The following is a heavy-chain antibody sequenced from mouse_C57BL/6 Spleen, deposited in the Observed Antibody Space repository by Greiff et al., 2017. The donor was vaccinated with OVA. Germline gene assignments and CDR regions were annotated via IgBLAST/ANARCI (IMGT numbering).Heavy chain of an antibody. Sequence: EVQLQQSGAELVRPGASVKLSCTASGFNIKDDYMHWVKQRPEQGLEWIGWIDPENGDTEYASQFQGTATITADTSSNTAYLQLSSLTSEDTAVYDCTTRANGDGDWYFDVWGTGTTVTVSS. V-gene: IGHV14-4*01. J-gene: IGHJ1*03. CDR2: IDPENGDT. CDR1: GFNIKDDY. CDR3: TTRANGDGDWYFDV. D-gene: IGHD4-1*01.